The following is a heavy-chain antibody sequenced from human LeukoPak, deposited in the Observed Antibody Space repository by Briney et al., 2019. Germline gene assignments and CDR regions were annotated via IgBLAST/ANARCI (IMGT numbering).Heavy chain of an antibody. Sequence: NTSETLSLTCTVSGGSISSYYWSWIRQPAGKGLEWIGRIYTSGSTNYNPSLKSRVTMSVDTSKYQFSLKLSSVTAADTAVYYCAREGARWEPSFSAFDIWGQGTMVTVSS. CDR1: GGSISSYY. V-gene: IGHV4-4*07. CDR2: IYTSGST. CDR3: AREGARWEPSFSAFDI. J-gene: IGHJ3*02. D-gene: IGHD1-26*01.